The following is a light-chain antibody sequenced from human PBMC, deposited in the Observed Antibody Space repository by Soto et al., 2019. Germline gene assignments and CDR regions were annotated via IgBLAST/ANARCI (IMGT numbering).Light chain of an antibody. V-gene: IGKV3-20*01. Sequence: EIVLTQSPGTLSLSPGERATLSCRASQSFNSIYLAWYQQKPGQAPRLLIYGASSRATGIPDRFSGSGSGTDFTLTISSLQSEDVAVYHCQQYSKWLTFGGGTKVEIK. CDR2: GAS. CDR1: QSFNSIY. CDR3: QQYSKWLT. J-gene: IGKJ4*01.